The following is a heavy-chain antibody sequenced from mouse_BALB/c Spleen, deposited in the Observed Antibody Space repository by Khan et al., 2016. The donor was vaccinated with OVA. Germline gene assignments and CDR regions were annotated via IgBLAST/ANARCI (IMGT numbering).Heavy chain of an antibody. CDR3: ALIYHYGSGFDY. J-gene: IGHJ2*01. CDR1: GYSFTNYS. CDR2: IDTYNGDT. D-gene: IGHD1-1*01. Sequence: VQLQQSGPELVKPGASVRLSCKASGYSFTNYSMFWVKQSLGKSLEWIGYIDTYNGDTNYNQKFMGKATLTVDKSSSTAIMHLNSLTSEYSAVYYCALIYHYGSGFDYWGQGTTLTVSS. V-gene: IGHV1S135*01.